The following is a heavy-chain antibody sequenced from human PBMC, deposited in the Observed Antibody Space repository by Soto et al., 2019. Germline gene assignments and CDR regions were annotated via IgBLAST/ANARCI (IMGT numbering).Heavy chain of an antibody. V-gene: IGHV4-39*02. J-gene: IGHJ4*02. CDR2: FYYSGST. Sequence: PSETLSLTCTVSGDSISTNSYSWGWIRQPPGQGLEWIGLFYYSGSTHYNPSLKSRLTVSVDTSKNQFSLKVSSVTAADTAVYYCARDKITGLFDYWGQGTPVTVS. D-gene: IGHD2-8*02. CDR3: ARDKITGLFDY. CDR1: GDSISTNSYS.